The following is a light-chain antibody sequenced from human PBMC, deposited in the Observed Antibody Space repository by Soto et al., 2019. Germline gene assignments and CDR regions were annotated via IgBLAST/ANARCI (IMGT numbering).Light chain of an antibody. CDR2: GAS. CDR3: QQYTQWHT. CDR1: QSLGGN. Sequence: EIVMTQSPVTLSVSPGERATLSCRASQSLGGNLAWYQQKPGQGPRLLIFGASTRATGVPARCSGSGSGTEFTLTITSLQSEDYAVYYCQQYTQWHTFGPGTTVDIK. J-gene: IGKJ3*01. V-gene: IGKV3-15*01.